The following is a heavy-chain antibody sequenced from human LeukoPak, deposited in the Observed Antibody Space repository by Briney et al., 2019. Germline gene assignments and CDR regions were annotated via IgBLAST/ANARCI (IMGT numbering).Heavy chain of an antibody. CDR2: ISGSGGDT. D-gene: IGHD4-17*01. V-gene: IGHV3-23*01. CDR3: AKGGVYGDCYFDY. J-gene: IGHJ4*02. CDR1: GFPFSTYA. Sequence: GGSLRLSCAASGFPFSTYAMSWVRQAPGKGLEWVSVISGSGGDTYYADSVKGRFTISGDNSKNTVYLQMNSLRAEDTALYYCAKGGVYGDCYFDYWGQGTLVTVSS.